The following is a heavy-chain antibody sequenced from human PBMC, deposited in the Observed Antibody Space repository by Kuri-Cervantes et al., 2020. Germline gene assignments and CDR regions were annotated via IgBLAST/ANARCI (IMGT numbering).Heavy chain of an antibody. Sequence: GGSLRLSCTASGFTFGDYAMSWVRQAPGKGLEWVGFIRSKIYGGTAEYAASVKGRFTISRDDSKSIAYLQMNSLKTEDTAVYYCTRDRHYDSSGLSGYWGQGTLVTVSS. D-gene: IGHD3-22*01. J-gene: IGHJ4*02. CDR3: TRDRHYDSSGLSGY. V-gene: IGHV3-49*04. CDR2: IRSKIYGGTA. CDR1: GFTFGDYA.